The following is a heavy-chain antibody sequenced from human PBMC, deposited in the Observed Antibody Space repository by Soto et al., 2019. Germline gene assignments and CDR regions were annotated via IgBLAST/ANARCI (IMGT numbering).Heavy chain of an antibody. CDR3: ARDRSYDSSGYYWFDY. CDR1: GGTISSYT. D-gene: IGHD3-22*01. V-gene: IGHV1-69*08. J-gene: IGHJ4*02. CDR2: IIPIPGIA. Sequence: QVQLVQSGAEVKKPGSSVKVSCKASGGTISSYTISWVRQAPGQGLEWMGRIIPIPGIANYAQKFQGRVTITADKSTSTAYMELSSLRAEDTAVYYCARDRSYDSSGYYWFDYWGQGTLVTVSS.